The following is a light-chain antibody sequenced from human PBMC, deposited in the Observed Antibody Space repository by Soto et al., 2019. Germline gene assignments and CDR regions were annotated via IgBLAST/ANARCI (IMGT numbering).Light chain of an antibody. CDR1: QSVSSSY. Sequence: EIVLTQSPGPLSLSPGERATLFCRAIQSVSSSYLAWYQQKPGQAPRLLIYGASSRATGIPDRFSGSGSGTDFTLSISRLEPEDFAVYYCQQYSSSPLLTFGGGTKVDIK. J-gene: IGKJ4*01. V-gene: IGKV3-20*01. CDR3: QQYSSSPLLT. CDR2: GAS.